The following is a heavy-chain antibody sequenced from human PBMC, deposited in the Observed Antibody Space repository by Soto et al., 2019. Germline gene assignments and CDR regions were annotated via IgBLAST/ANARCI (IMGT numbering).Heavy chain of an antibody. V-gene: IGHV3-21*01. J-gene: IGHJ6*02. D-gene: IGHD6-13*01. Sequence: PGRSLRLCCAASGSTFSSNSMNWVRLALGKGLEWVSSISLSSSYIYYADSVKGRFTISRDNAKNSLYLQMNSLRAEDTAVYYCARAGPGFRSSWSNYYYYYGTDVWGQGTKVTVSS. CDR2: ISLSSSYI. CDR1: GSTFSSNS. CDR3: ARAGPGFRSSWSNYYYYYGTDV.